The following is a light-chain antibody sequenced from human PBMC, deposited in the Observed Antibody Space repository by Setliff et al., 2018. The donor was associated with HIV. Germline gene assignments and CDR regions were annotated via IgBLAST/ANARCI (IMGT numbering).Light chain of an antibody. V-gene: IGLV2-14*01. CDR3: ASYTSSSTYV. CDR2: EVT. CDR1: NGDIGAYNY. J-gene: IGLJ1*01. Sequence: QSVLTQPASVSGSPGQSMTISCTGTNGDIGAYNYVSWYQQHPGKAPQLLIYEVTNRPSGVSSRFSGPKSGDTASLTISGLQTEDEADYYCASYTSSSTYVFGTGTKV.